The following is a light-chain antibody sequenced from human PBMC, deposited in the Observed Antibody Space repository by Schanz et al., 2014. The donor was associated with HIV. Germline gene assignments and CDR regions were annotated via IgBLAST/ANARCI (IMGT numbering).Light chain of an antibody. CDR3: QQYGSSPWT. CDR2: GAS. J-gene: IGKJ1*01. CDR1: QSVRNN. V-gene: IGKV3-15*01. Sequence: EIVMTQSPATLSVSPGERATLSCRASQSVRNNLAWYQQKPGQAPRLLIYGASTRATGVPARFSGGGSGTDFTLTISRLEPEDFAVYYCQQYGSSPWTFGQGTKVDIK.